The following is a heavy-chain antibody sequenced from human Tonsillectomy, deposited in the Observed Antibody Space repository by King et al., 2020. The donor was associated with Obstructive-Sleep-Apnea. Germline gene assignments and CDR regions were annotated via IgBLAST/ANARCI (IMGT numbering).Heavy chain of an antibody. J-gene: IGHJ4*02. CDR2: IYSGGST. CDR1: GFTVSSNY. Sequence: VQLVESGGNLVQPGGSLRLSCAASGFTVSSNYTSWVRQAPGKGLEWVSVIYSGGSTYYADSVKGRFTISRDNSKNTLYLQMNSLRAEDTAVYYCAREWGNYYDSSGYYPAAGYFDYWGQGTLVTVSS. CDR3: AREWGNYYDSSGYYPAAGYFDY. D-gene: IGHD3-22*01. V-gene: IGHV3-66*01.